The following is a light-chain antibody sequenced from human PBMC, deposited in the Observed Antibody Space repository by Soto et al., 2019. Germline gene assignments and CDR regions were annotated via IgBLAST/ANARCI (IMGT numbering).Light chain of an antibody. CDR1: QAINTA. J-gene: IGKJ4*01. CDR3: QQFNGFPLT. Sequence: AIHLTQSPTSLSASVGDKVTITCRSSQAINTALAWYQEKPGKTPDLLMYDASRLINGVASRFSGSGSGTDFTLAISRLQPEDFAIYYCQQFNGFPLTFGGGTKVAI. CDR2: DAS. V-gene: IGKV1-13*02.